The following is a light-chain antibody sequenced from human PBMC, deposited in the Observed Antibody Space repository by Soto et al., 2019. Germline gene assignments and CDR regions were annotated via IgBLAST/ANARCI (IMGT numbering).Light chain of an antibody. CDR3: QQRGDWPRT. Sequence: EVVLTQSPATLSLSPGEIATLYCRASQSVGRSLAWYQRKPGQAPRLLIYDASNRATGIPARFSGSGSGTDFTLTISSLEPEDFALYYCQQRGDWPRTFGQGTKVDIK. CDR1: QSVGRS. J-gene: IGKJ1*01. V-gene: IGKV3-11*01. CDR2: DAS.